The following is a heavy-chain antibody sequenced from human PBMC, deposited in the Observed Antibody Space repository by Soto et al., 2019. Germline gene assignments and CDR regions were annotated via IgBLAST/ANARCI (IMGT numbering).Heavy chain of an antibody. Sequence: PGGSLRLSCAASGLTFSNYWMSWVRQAPGKGLEWVANIKQDGSEQYYSDSVKGRFTISRDNAKNSLYLQMNSLRAEDTAVYYCATSQKGYNWNYFDHWGQGALVTVSS. CDR2: IKQDGSEQ. CDR3: ATSQKGYNWNYFDH. J-gene: IGHJ4*02. D-gene: IGHD1-20*01. V-gene: IGHV3-7*01. CDR1: GLTFSNYW.